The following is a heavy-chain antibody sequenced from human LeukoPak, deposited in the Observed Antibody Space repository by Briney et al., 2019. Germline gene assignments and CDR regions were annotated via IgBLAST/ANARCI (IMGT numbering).Heavy chain of an antibody. J-gene: IGHJ4*02. Sequence: SETLSLTCTVSGYSISSGYYWGWIRQPPGKGLEWIGSIYHSGSTYYNPSLKSRVTISVDTSKNQFSLKLSSVTAADTAVYYCARFGSGSYYTDDYWGQGTLVTVSS. V-gene: IGHV4-38-2*02. D-gene: IGHD3-10*01. CDR3: ARFGSGSYYTDDY. CDR1: GYSISSGYY. CDR2: IYHSGST.